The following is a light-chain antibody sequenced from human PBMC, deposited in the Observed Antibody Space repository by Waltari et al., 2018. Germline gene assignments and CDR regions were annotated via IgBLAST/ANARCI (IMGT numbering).Light chain of an antibody. CDR3: QQYNNYSV. CDR1: QSISTW. CDR2: KAS. V-gene: IGKV1-5*03. Sequence: DIQMTQSPSTLSASVGDRVTITCRASQSISTWLAWYQQKPGKAPKLLIYKASTLESGVPSRFSGSGSGTECTLTISSLQPDDFATYYCQQYNNYSVFGHGTKVEIK. J-gene: IGKJ1*01.